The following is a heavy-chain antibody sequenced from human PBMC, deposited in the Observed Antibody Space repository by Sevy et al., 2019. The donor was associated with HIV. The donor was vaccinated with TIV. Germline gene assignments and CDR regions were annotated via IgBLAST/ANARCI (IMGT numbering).Heavy chain of an antibody. CDR2: ITSNGVST. D-gene: IGHD3-10*01. J-gene: IGHJ4*02. V-gene: IGHV3-64D*06. Sequence: GGSLRLSCSASGFPFRDNIMGWVRQAPGKRLEYVSGITSNGVSTHYGDSVKGRFTISRDNSENTMDLQMSSLRPEDTALYYYVNHRGITQDFDYWGQGTLVTVSS. CDR3: VNHRGITQDFDY. CDR1: GFPFRDNI.